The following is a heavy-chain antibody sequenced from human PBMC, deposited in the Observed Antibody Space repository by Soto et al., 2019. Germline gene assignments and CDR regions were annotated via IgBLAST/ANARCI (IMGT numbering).Heavy chain of an antibody. V-gene: IGHV4-31*03. Sequence: QVQLQESGPGLVKPSQTLSLTCTVSGGSISSGGYYWSWIRQHPGKGLEWIGYIYYSGSTYYNPSVKTRVTISVDTSKNQFSLKLSSVTAADTAVYYCARDLDGDYYYYGMDVWGQGTTVTVSS. CDR2: IYYSGST. CDR1: GGSISSGGYY. D-gene: IGHD4-17*01. J-gene: IGHJ6*02. CDR3: ARDLDGDYYYYGMDV.